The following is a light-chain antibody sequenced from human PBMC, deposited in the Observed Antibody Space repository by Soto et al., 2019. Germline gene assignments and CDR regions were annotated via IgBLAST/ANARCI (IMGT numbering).Light chain of an antibody. J-gene: IGLJ2*01. V-gene: IGLV2-14*01. CDR2: EVS. Sequence: QSVLTQPASVSGSPGQSITISCTGSSSDVGGYNYVSWYQQHPGEAPKLMIYEVSNRPSGISNRFSGSKSGNTASLTLSGLQAEDEADYYCSSYTSSSTLVFGGGTKVTVL. CDR3: SSYTSSSTLV. CDR1: SSDVGGYNY.